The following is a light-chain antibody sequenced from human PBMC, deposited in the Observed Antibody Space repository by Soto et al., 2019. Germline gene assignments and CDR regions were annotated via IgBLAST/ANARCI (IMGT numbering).Light chain of an antibody. J-gene: IGKJ4*01. Sequence: IQLTQSPSSLSASVGDRVTVTCRASQDIRNYLAWYQQKPGKAPKLLICDASTLYSGVPSRFSGSGSGTVFPLTTRALNPEDFPVYYCQQLRSYPSTFGGGPRVEI. CDR3: QQLRSYPST. CDR1: QDIRNY. V-gene: IGKV1-9*01. CDR2: DAS.